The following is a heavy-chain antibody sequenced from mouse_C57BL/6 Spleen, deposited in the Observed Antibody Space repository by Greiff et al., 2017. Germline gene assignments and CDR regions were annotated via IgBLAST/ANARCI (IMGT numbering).Heavy chain of an antibody. Sequence: EVKVVESGGGLVQPKGSLKLSCAASGFSFNTYAMNWVRQAPGKGLEWVARIRSKSNNYATYYADSVKDRFTISRDDSESMLYLQMNNLKTEDTAMYYCVRHRYYDPSEFAYWGQGTLVTVSA. CDR1: GFSFNTYA. J-gene: IGHJ3*01. CDR3: VRHRYYDPSEFAY. CDR2: IRSKSNNYAT. V-gene: IGHV10-1*01. D-gene: IGHD2-4*01.